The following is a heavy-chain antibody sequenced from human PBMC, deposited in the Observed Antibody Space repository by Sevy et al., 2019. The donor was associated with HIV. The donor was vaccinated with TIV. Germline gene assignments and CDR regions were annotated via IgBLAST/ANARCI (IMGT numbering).Heavy chain of an antibody. CDR1: GFTFSDSW. CDR2: INEDGSRL. Sequence: GGSLRLSCVASGFTFSDSWMTWVRQAPGKGLERIAFINEDGSRLGYVDSVRGRFTISRENTKNSLYLQMNSQRAEDTAVYFCARDRAYSALDYWGQGTLVTVSS. J-gene: IGHJ4*02. D-gene: IGHD5-18*01. V-gene: IGHV3-7*01. CDR3: ARDRAYSALDY.